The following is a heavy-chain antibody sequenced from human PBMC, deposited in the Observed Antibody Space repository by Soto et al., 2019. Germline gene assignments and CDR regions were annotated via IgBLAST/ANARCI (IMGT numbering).Heavy chain of an antibody. D-gene: IGHD2-2*01. J-gene: IGHJ5*02. CDR1: GGTFSSYT. CDR2: IIPILGIA. Sequence: ASVKVSCKASGGTFSSYTISWVRQAPGQGLEWMGRIIPILGIANYAQKFQGRVTITADKSTSTAYMELSSLRSEDTAVYYCARDRSSSRDIVVVPAANGWFDPWGQGTLVTVSS. V-gene: IGHV1-69*04. CDR3: ARDRSSSRDIVVVPAANGWFDP.